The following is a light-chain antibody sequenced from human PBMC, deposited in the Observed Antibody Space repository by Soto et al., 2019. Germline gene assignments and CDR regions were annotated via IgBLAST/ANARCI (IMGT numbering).Light chain of an antibody. CDR1: SSDVGVYNY. CDR3: TSYAGGNNV. CDR2: EVN. J-gene: IGLJ1*01. V-gene: IGLV2-8*01. Sequence: QSALTQPPSASGAPGQSVTISFTGTSSDVGVYNYVSWYQQHPGKVPKLMVYEVNKRPSGVPDRFSGSKSGNTASLTVAGLQAEDEADYYCTSYAGGNNVFGTGTKVTVL.